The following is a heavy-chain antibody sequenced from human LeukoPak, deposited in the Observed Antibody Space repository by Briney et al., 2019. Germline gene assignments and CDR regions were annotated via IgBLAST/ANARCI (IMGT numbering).Heavy chain of an antibody. CDR2: ISYSGNT. J-gene: IGHJ6*02. Sequence: SETLSLTCTVSGGSLSSYHWSWIRQPPGKGLEWIGYISYSGNTNYNPSLKSRVTISVDTSKNRFSLKLNSLTAADTAVYYCARDSYYSKMDVWGQGTTVTVSS. CDR3: ARDSYYSKMDV. CDR1: GGSLSSYH. V-gene: IGHV4-59*01.